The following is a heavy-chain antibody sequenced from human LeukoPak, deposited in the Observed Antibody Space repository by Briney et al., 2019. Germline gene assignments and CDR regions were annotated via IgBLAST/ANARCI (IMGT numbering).Heavy chain of an antibody. J-gene: IGHJ4*02. D-gene: IGHD5-24*01. V-gene: IGHV3-9*01. CDR1: GFTFDDYA. Sequence: GRSLRLSCAASGFTFDDYAMHWVRQAPGKGLEWVSGISWNSGSIGYADSVKGRFTISRDNAKNTLYLQMDSLRAEDTAVYYCAKSPTMAMFYFDYWGQGTLVTVSS. CDR3: AKSPTMAMFYFDY. CDR2: ISWNSGSI.